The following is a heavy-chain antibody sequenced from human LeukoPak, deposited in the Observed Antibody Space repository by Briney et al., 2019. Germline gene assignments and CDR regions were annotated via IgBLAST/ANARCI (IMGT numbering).Heavy chain of an antibody. D-gene: IGHD1-26*01. J-gene: IGHJ3*02. Sequence: ASVKVSCKASGYTFTSYYMHWVRQAPGQGLEWMGIINPSGGSTSYAQKFQGRVTMTRDMSTSTVYMELSSLRSEDTAVYYCARDLGVGATQGAFDIWGQGTMVTVPS. V-gene: IGHV1-46*01. CDR3: ARDLGVGATQGAFDI. CDR2: INPSGGST. CDR1: GYTFTSYY.